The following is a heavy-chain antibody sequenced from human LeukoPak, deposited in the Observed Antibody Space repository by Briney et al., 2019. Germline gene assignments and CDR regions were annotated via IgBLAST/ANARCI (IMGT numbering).Heavy chain of an antibody. CDR3: TTLGGWSEDTEFDY. V-gene: IGHV3-15*07. CDR2: IKSKTDGGTT. CDR1: GFTFSNAW. Sequence: GGSLRLSCAASGFTFSNAWMNWVRQAPGKGLEWVGRIKSKTDGGTTDYAAPVKGRFTISRDDSKNTLYLQMNSLKTEDTAVYYCTTLGGWSEDTEFDYWGQGTLVTVSS. D-gene: IGHD6-19*01. J-gene: IGHJ4*02.